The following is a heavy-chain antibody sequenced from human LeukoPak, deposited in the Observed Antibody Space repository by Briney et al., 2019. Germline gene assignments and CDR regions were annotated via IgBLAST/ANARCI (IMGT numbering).Heavy chain of an antibody. CDR3: ARDLIAVAENY. V-gene: IGHV3-7*01. D-gene: IGHD6-19*01. J-gene: IGHJ4*02. CDR2: IKQDGSEK. Sequence: GGSLRLSCAASGFTFSSYAMHWVRQAPGKGLEWVANIKQDGSEKYYVDSVKGRFTISRDNAKNSLYLQMNSLRAEDTAVYYCARDLIAVAENYWGQGTLVTVSS. CDR1: GFTFSSYA.